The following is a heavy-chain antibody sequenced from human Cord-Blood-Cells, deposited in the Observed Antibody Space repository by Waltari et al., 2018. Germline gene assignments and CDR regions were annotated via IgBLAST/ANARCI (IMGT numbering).Heavy chain of an antibody. D-gene: IGHD6-13*01. CDR1: GFTFSSYG. Sequence: QVQLVESGGGVVQPGRSLRLSCAASGFTFSSYGMHWVRQARGKGLEWVAVISYDGSNKYYADSVKGRFTISRDNSKNTLYLQMNSLRAEDTAVYYCAKEPTGYSSSWSFDYWGQGTLVTVSS. CDR3: AKEPTGYSSSWSFDY. J-gene: IGHJ4*02. V-gene: IGHV3-30*18. CDR2: ISYDGSNK.